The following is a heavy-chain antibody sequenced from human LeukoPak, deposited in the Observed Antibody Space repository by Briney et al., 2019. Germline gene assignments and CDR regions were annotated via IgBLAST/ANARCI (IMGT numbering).Heavy chain of an antibody. V-gene: IGHV3-74*01. CDR2: INSDGRST. CDR1: GLTFVSYW. CDR3: ARDLFYDNSGA. J-gene: IGHJ5*02. Sequence: GGSLRLSCAAAGLTFVSYWMQWVRQAPGKGMVWVLCINSDGRSTSYADSVKGRFTISRDNAKNPLYLQMNSLRAEDTAVYYCARDLFYDNSGAWGQGTLVTVSS. D-gene: IGHD3-9*01.